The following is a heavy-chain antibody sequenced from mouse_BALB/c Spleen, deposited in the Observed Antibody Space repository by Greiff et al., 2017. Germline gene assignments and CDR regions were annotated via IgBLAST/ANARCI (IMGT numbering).Heavy chain of an antibody. D-gene: IGHD2-4*01. CDR3: ARSFYYEGNYYAMDY. J-gene: IGHJ4*01. Sequence: VKLMESGPGLVQPSQSLSITCTVSGFSLTSYGVHWVRQSPGKGLEWLGVIWSGGSTDYNAAFISRLSISKDNSKSQVFFKMNSLQADDTAIYYCARSFYYEGNYYAMDYWGQGTSVTVSS. CDR2: IWSGGST. CDR1: GFSLTSYG. V-gene: IGHV2-4-1*01.